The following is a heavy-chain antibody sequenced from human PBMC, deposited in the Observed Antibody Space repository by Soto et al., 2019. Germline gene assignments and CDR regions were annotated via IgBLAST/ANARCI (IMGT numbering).Heavy chain of an antibody. D-gene: IGHD2-2*02. V-gene: IGHV3-30-3*01. CDR1: GFTFSSYA. CDR2: ISYDGSNK. J-gene: IGHJ6*02. CDR3: ASGGYCSSTSCYMHLAGPTYYYGMDV. Sequence: LRLSCAASGFTFSSYAMHWVRQAPGKGLEWVTVISYDGSNKYYADSVKGRFTISRDNSKNTLYLQMNSLRAEDTAVYYCASGGYCSSTSCYMHLAGPTYYYGMDVWGQGTTVTVSS.